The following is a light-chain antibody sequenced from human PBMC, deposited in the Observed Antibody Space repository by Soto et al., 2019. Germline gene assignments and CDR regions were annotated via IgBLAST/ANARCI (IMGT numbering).Light chain of an antibody. CDR1: QSISNY. V-gene: IGKV1-39*01. Sequence: DIQLTQSPSSLSASLGDRATITCRASQSISNYLNWYQQKPGKAPKVLIYAASSLQSGVPSRFSGSGSGTDFTLTISSLQPEDFATYYCQQSYSPLWTFGQGTKVDIK. J-gene: IGKJ1*01. CDR2: AAS. CDR3: QQSYSPLWT.